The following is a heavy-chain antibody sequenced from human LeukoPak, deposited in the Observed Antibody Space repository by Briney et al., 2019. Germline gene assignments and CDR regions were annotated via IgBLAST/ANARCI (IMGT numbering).Heavy chain of an antibody. Sequence: GGSLRLSCAASGFTFSSYAMSCVRQAPGKGLEWVSVISGSGGSTFYADSVKSRFTISRDNSKNTLYLQMNSLRAEDTAVYYCVKVLSGSSGWYYFDYWGQGTLVTVSS. CDR2: ISGSGGST. J-gene: IGHJ4*02. V-gene: IGHV3-23*01. D-gene: IGHD6-19*01. CDR1: GFTFSSYA. CDR3: VKVLSGSSGWYYFDY.